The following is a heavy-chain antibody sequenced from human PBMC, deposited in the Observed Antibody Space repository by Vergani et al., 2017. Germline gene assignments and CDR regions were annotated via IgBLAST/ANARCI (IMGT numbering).Heavy chain of an antibody. J-gene: IGHJ5*02. CDR3: AREGVAYCSSTSCYTHWFDP. CDR2: IITFFGTT. CDR1: GGPFKNSA. D-gene: IGHD2-2*02. V-gene: IGHV1-69*13. Sequence: QVQLVQSGAEVKKPGSSVKVSCKASGGPFKNSAFSWVRQVPGQGLEWMGRIITFFGTTDYAQKFQGRFTIIADEFTSTAYMELSSLRSEDTAVYYCAREGVAYCSSTSCYTHWFDPWGQGTLVTISS.